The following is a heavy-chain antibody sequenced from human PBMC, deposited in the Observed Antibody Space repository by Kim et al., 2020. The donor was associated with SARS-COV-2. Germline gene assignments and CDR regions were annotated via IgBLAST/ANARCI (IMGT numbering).Heavy chain of an antibody. CDR3: ARDRRPSSTTDYYGMDV. Sequence: KSRVTMSGDTSKNQFSLKLSSVTAADTAVYYCARDRRPSSTTDYYGMDVWGQGTTVTVSS. J-gene: IGHJ6*02. D-gene: IGHD2-2*01. V-gene: IGHV4-4*06.